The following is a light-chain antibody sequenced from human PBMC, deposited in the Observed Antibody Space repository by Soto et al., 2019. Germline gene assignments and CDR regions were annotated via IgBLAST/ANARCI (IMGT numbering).Light chain of an antibody. CDR1: QSVSSN. CDR3: QQYNNWPRT. J-gene: IGKJ1*01. CDR2: GAS. Sequence: EIVMTQSPATLSVSPGERATISCRASQSVSSNLAWYQQKPGQVPRLLIYGASTRATVIPARFIGSGFGTEFTFTISSLQSEDFAVYYCQQYNNWPRTFGQGTKV. V-gene: IGKV3-15*01.